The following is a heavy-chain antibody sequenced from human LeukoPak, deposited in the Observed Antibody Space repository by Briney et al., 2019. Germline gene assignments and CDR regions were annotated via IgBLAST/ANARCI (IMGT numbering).Heavy chain of an antibody. CDR3: ARHGSLTIFGVVIKPSNWFDP. Sequence: SETLSLTCTVSGGSINSGASYWSWIRQRPGKGLEWIGYIYYSGSTNYNPSLESRVTISVDTSKNQFSLKLSSVTAADTAVYYCARHGSLTIFGVVIKPSNWFDPWGQGTLVTVSS. V-gene: IGHV4-61*08. CDR2: IYYSGST. J-gene: IGHJ5*02. D-gene: IGHD3-3*01. CDR1: GGSINSGASY.